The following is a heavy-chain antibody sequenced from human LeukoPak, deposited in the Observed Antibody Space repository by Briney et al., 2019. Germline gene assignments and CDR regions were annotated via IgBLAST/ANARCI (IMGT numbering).Heavy chain of an antibody. CDR1: AGAFRGYY. CDR3: ARGRPYYDFWSGYLGKYYFDY. CDR2: INHSGST. Sequence: SQTLSLTCAVYAGAFRGYYWSWIRQPPGKGLEWIGEINHSGSTNYNPSLTSRVTLSVDTSKNLFSLKLSSVTAADSAVYYCARGRPYYDFWSGYLGKYYFDYWGQGTLVTVSS. J-gene: IGHJ4*02. D-gene: IGHD3-3*01. V-gene: IGHV4-34*01.